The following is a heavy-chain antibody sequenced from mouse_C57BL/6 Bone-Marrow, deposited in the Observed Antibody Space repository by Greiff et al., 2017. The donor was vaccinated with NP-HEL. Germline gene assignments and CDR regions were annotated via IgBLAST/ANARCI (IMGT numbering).Heavy chain of an antibody. Sequence: EVMLVESGGGLVKPGGSLKLSCAASGFTFSSYAMSLVRQTPDQRLAWVATISDGGSYTYYPDNVKGRFTISRDNAKNNLYLQMSNLKSEDTAMYYCARDPYAMDYWGQGTSVTVSS. CDR3: ARDPYAMDY. CDR2: ISDGGSYT. V-gene: IGHV5-4*01. J-gene: IGHJ4*01. CDR1: GFTFSSYA.